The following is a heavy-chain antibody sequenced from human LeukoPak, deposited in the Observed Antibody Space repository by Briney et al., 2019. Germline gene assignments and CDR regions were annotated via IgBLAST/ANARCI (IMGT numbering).Heavy chain of an antibody. CDR3: ARDLLNYGSAYYDAGIFDS. V-gene: IGHV3-30*04. Sequence: PGRSLRLSCEASGLSFSTSGVHWVRQAPGKGLEWMAVISKDGRKNHYADSVKGRFTISRDNSKSTLFLQMNSLRPEDTAIYYCARDLLNYGSAYYDAGIFDSWGQGTLVTVSS. CDR1: GLSFSTSG. D-gene: IGHD3-10*01. CDR2: ISKDGRKN. J-gene: IGHJ4*02.